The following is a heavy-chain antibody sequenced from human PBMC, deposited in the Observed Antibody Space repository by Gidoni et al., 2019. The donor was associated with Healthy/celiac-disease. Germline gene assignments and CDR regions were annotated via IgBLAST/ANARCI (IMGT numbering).Heavy chain of an antibody. CDR2: IRSKAYGGTT. CDR1: GFTFGDYA. D-gene: IGHD1-1*01. Sequence: EVQLVESGGGLVQPGRSLRLSCTASGFTFGDYAMSWFRQAPGKGLEWVGFIRSKAYGGTTEYAASVKGRFTISRDDSKSIAYLQMNSLKTEDTAVYYCTSITTTRAYYYYGMDVWGQGTTVTVSS. CDR3: TSITTTRAYYYYGMDV. V-gene: IGHV3-49*03. J-gene: IGHJ6*02.